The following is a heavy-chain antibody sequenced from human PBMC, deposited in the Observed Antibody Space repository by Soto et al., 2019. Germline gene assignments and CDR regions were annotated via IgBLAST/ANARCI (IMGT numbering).Heavy chain of an antibody. D-gene: IGHD1-1*01. CDR1: GGSISSTSYY. CDR3: ARRYGYSFDY. J-gene: IGHJ4*02. V-gene: IGHV4-39*01. Sequence: PSETLSLTCTVSGGSISSTSYYWGWIRQPPGKGLEWIGSIYYSGSTYYNPSLKSRVTISVDTSKNQFSLKLSSVTAADTAVYCCARRYGYSFDYWGQGTLVTVSS. CDR2: IYYSGST.